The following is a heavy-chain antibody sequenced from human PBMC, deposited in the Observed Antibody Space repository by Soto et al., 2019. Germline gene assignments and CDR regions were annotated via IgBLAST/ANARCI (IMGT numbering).Heavy chain of an antibody. CDR2: IAYDGNTE. V-gene: IGHV3-30-3*01. CDR1: GFSFSSHA. Sequence: VGSLRLSCAGSGFSFSSHAMNWVRQAPGKGLEWLAIIAYDGNTEHYADSVKGRFTISRDNCENTVYLEMNGLRGEDTGLYYCARGLMSTLVTSSHFDSWGRGVLVTVSS. D-gene: IGHD6-13*01. J-gene: IGHJ5*01. CDR3: ARGLMSTLVTSSHFDS.